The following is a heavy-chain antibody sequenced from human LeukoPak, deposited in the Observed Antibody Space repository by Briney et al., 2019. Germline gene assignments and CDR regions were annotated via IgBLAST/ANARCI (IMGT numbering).Heavy chain of an antibody. CDR1: GGSISSSSYY. D-gene: IGHD2-15*01. Sequence: PSETLSLTCTVAGGSISSSSYYWGWIRQPPGKGLEWIGSIYYSGSTYYNPSLKSRVTISVDTSKNQFSLKLSSVPAADTAVYYCARDRFGGGSGRYFDYWGQGTLVTVSS. CDR2: IYYSGST. J-gene: IGHJ4*02. CDR3: ARDRFGGGSGRYFDY. V-gene: IGHV4-39*07.